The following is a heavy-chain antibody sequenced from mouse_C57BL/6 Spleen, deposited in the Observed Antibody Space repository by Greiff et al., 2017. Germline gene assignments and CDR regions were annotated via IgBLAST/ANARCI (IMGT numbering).Heavy chain of an antibody. D-gene: IGHD4-1*01. V-gene: IGHV1-18*01. CDR2: INPNNGGT. Sequence: EVQLVESGPELVKPGASVTIPCKASGYTFTDYNMDWVKQSHGKSLEWIGDINPNNGGTIYNQKFKGKATLTVDKSSNTAYMELRSLTSEDTAVYYCARRGTWDFYWYFDVWGTGTTVTVSS. CDR3: ARRGTWDFYWYFDV. CDR1: GYTFTDYN. J-gene: IGHJ1*03.